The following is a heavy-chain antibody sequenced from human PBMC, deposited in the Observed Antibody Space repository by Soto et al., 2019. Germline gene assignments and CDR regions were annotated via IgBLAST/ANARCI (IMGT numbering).Heavy chain of an antibody. CDR2: ISYDGSNK. D-gene: IGHD2-2*01. CDR3: ARDEAYCSSTSCQLRLYMDV. V-gene: IGHV3-30-3*01. Sequence: GGSLRLSCAASGFTFSSYAMHWVRQAPGKGLEWVAVISYDGSNKYYADSVKGRFTISRDNSKNTLYLQMNSRRAEDTAVYYCARDEAYCSSTSCQLRLYMDVWGQGTTVTVSS. CDR1: GFTFSSYA. J-gene: IGHJ6*02.